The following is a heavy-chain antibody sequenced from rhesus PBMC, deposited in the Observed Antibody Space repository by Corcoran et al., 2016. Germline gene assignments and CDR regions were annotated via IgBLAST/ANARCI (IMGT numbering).Heavy chain of an antibody. J-gene: IGHJ4*01. D-gene: IGHD6-25*01. V-gene: IGHV4-122*02. CDR1: GGSTSSGDYY. Sequence: QVQLQESGPGLVKPSETLSLTCAVSGGSTSSGDYYWSWIRQPPGKGLEWVGYITYSGSTSYNPALEGRVTISRDPSKNQFSLKLSSVTAADTAVYYCARLGYSGSWNYNDCWGPGVLVTVSS. CDR3: ARLGYSGSWNYNDC. CDR2: ITYSGST.